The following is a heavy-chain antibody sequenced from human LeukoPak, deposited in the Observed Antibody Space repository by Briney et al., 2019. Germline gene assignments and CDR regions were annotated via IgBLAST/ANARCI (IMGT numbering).Heavy chain of an antibody. CDR1: GFTFSSYW. CDR2: IKHDGSEK. V-gene: IGHV3-7*01. D-gene: IGHD2/OR15-2a*01. Sequence: GDSLRLSCAASGFTFSSYWMSWVRQAPGKGLEWVANIKHDGSEKYYVDSVKGRFTISRDNAKDSLYLQMNSLRAQDTAVYYCARANSLGYWGQGTLVTVSS. CDR3: ARANSLGY. J-gene: IGHJ4*02.